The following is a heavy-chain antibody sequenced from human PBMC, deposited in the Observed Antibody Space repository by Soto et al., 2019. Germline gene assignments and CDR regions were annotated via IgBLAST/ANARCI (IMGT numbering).Heavy chain of an antibody. J-gene: IGHJ4*02. Sequence: EVQLVESGGGLVQPGGSLRLSCAASGFTVSSNYMSWVRQAPGKGLEWVSVIYSGGSTYYADSVKGRVTISRDNSKNTLYLQMNSLRAEDTAVYYCGSGLFVWGSYRGQIDYWGQGTLVTVSS. CDR1: GFTVSSNY. D-gene: IGHD3-16*02. CDR2: IYSGGST. CDR3: GSGLFVWGSYRGQIDY. V-gene: IGHV3-66*01.